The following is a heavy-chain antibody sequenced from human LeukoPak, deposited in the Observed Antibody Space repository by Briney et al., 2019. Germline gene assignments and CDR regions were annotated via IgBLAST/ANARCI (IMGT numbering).Heavy chain of an antibody. CDR2: ISYDGSNK. V-gene: IGHV3-30-3*01. J-gene: IGHJ4*02. CDR1: GFTFSSYA. CDR3: ARGEKQWLVLSYFDY. Sequence: TGGSLRLSCAASGFTFSSYAMHWVRQAPGKGLEWVAVISYDGSNKYYADSVKGRFTISRDNSKNTLYLQMNSLRAEDTAVYYCARGEKQWLVLSYFDYWGQGTLVTVSS. D-gene: IGHD6-19*01.